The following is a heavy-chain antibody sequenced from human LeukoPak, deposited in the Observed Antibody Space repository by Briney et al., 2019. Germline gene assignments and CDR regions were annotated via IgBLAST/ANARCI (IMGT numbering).Heavy chain of an antibody. V-gene: IGHV3-30*18. CDR1: GFTFSSYG. D-gene: IGHD4-17*01. J-gene: IGHJ1*01. Sequence: GSLRLSCAASGFTFSSYGMHWVRQAPGKGLEWVAVISYDGSNKYYADSVKGRFTISRDNSKNTLYLQMNSLRAEDTAVYYCAKDRLNSGDYAYFQHWGQGTLVTVSS. CDR2: ISYDGSNK. CDR3: AKDRLNSGDYAYFQH.